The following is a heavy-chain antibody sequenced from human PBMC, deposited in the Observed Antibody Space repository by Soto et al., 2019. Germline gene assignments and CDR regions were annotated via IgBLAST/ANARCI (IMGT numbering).Heavy chain of an antibody. CDR1: GLTFSGYG. V-gene: IGHV3-23*01. CDR3: VTRSRGLQSSPPRLDS. Sequence: EVQLLESGGGLVQPGGSLRLSCAASGLTFSGYGMSWVRQAPGTGLAWLSAISGSGSTTYYADSVKGRFTISRDHSKHILFLQLNSLRAEDTAVYYCVTRSRGLQSSPPRLDSWGQGTLVTVSS. D-gene: IGHD4-4*01. J-gene: IGHJ4*02. CDR2: ISGSGSTT.